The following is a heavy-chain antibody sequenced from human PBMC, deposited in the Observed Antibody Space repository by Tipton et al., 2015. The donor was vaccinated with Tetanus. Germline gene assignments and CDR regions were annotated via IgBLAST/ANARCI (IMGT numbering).Heavy chain of an antibody. CDR2: IKKDGSEK. D-gene: IGHD5-12*01. J-gene: IGHJ4*02. V-gene: IGHV3-7*01. CDR1: GFSFSNYA. CDR3: ARDRLVATNHFDH. Sequence: GSLRLSCAASGFSFSNYAMNWVRQSPLRGLEWVANIKKDGSEKYYVDSVKGRFTISRDNAKNSLSLQMTSLRAEDTAVYYCARDRLVATNHFDHWGQGTLVTVSS.